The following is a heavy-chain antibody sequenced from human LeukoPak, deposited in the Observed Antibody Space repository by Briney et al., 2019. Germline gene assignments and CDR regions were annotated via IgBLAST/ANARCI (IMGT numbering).Heavy chain of an antibody. J-gene: IGHJ4*02. CDR2: ISSSSSYI. D-gene: IGHD3-10*01. CDR1: GFTFSRYS. V-gene: IGHV3-21*01. Sequence: GGSLRLSCAASGFTFSRYSMNWVRQAPGKGLEWVSSISSSSSYIYYADSVKGRFTISRDNAKNSLYLQMNSLRAEDTAVYYCARDRFGELFSDYWGQGTLVTVSS. CDR3: ARDRFGELFSDY.